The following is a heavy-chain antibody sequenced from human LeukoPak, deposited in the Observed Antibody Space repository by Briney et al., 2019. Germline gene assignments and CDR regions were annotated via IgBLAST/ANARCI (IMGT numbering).Heavy chain of an antibody. Sequence: PESLSLTCAVYGGSFRGYYWSCIRHTPRKRLGWSGEINHSGGTNYTPSPKSRDTISVETSTNTFSLKLRSVTAADTAVYYCESHFHEIDYWGQGTLVTISS. V-gene: IGHV4-34*01. CDR1: GGSFRGYY. CDR2: INHSGGT. CDR3: ESHFHEIDY. D-gene: IGHD3-3*02. J-gene: IGHJ4*02.